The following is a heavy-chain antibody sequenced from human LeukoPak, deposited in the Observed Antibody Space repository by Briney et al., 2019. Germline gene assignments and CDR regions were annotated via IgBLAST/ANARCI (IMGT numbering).Heavy chain of an antibody. D-gene: IGHD3-10*01. Sequence: GASVKVSCKASGFTFTSSAVQWVRQARGQRLEWIGWIVVGSGNTNYARKFQERVTITRDMSTSTAYMELSSLRSEDTAVYYCAAAIAPGSYYDDFDIWGQGTMVTVSS. J-gene: IGHJ3*02. CDR3: AAAIAPGSYYDDFDI. CDR2: IVVGSGNT. V-gene: IGHV1-58*01. CDR1: GFTFTSSA.